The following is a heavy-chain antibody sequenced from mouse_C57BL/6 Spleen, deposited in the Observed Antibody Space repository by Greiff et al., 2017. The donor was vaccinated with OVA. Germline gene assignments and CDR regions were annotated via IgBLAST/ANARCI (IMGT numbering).Heavy chain of an antibody. Sequence: EVHLVESGGDLVKPGGSLKLSCAASGFTFSSYGMSWVRQTPDKRLEWVATISSGGSYTYYPDSVKGRFTISRDNAKNTLYLQMSSLKSEDTAMYYCARLYGNNYFDYWGQGTTLTVSS. D-gene: IGHD2-1*01. J-gene: IGHJ2*01. CDR2: ISSGGSYT. V-gene: IGHV5-6*01. CDR1: GFTFSSYG. CDR3: ARLYGNNYFDY.